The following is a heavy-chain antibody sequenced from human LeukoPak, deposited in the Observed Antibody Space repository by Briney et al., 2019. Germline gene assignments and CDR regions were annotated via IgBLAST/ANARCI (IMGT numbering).Heavy chain of an antibody. J-gene: IGHJ4*02. V-gene: IGHV4-34*01. CDR2: INHSGST. CDR1: GGSFSGYY. Sequence: PSETLSLTCAVYGGSFSGYYWSWIRQPPGKGLEWIGEINHSGSTNYNPSLKSRVTISVDTSKNQFSLKLSSVTAADTAVYYCARGRQQLRYYFDYWGQGTLVTVSS. D-gene: IGHD6-13*01. CDR3: ARGRQQLRYYFDY.